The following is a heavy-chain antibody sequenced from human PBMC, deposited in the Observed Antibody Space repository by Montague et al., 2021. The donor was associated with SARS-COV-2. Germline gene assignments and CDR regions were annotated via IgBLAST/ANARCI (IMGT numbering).Heavy chain of an antibody. CDR1: GGSTNNYY. Sequence: SETLSLTCSVSGGSTNNYYWGWVRQSPGKGLEWIGYIYYSGSVTTSYNPSPKSRVSVSVDTSENQFSLKLTSVTAADTAVYYCARRGGGEVFARFMYWYFDVWSRGSLVTVSS. J-gene: IGHJ2*01. CDR2: IYYSGSVTT. CDR3: ARRGGGEVFARFMYWYFDV. V-gene: IGHV4-59*13. D-gene: IGHD2-21*01.